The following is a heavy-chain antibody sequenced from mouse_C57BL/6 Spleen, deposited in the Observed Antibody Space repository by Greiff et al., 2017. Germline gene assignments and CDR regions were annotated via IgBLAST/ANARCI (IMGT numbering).Heavy chain of an antibody. J-gene: IGHJ2*01. CDR2: IDPEDGET. Sequence: EVKLMESGAELVKPGASVKLSCTASGFNIKDYYMHWVKQRTEQGLEWIGRIDPEDGETKYAPKFQGKATITADTSSNTAYLQLSSLTSEDTAVYYCARSDTTVVATVDYWGQGTTLTVSS. CDR1: GFNIKDYY. V-gene: IGHV14-2*01. D-gene: IGHD1-1*01. CDR3: ARSDTTVVATVDY.